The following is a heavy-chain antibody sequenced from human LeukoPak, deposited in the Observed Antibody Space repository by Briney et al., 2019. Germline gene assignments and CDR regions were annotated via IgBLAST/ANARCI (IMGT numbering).Heavy chain of an antibody. Sequence: ASVKVSRKVSGYTLTELSIHWVRQAHGKGLEWMGGFPREDGERIYAQSFQGRVTMTEESSTNTAYMELSGLKSEDTAVYFCASDFRVGVLYAFDLWGQGTMVTVSP. D-gene: IGHD3-10*01. V-gene: IGHV1-24*01. CDR3: ASDFRVGVLYAFDL. CDR2: FPREDGER. J-gene: IGHJ3*01. CDR1: GYTLTELS.